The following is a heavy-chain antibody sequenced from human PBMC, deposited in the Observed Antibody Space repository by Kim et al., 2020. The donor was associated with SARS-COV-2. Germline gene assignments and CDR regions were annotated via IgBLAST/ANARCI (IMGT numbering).Heavy chain of an antibody. V-gene: IGHV4-39*07. D-gene: IGHD3-16*01. CDR1: GGSISSSSYY. Sequence: SETLSLTCTVSGGSISSSSYYWGWIRQPPGKGLEWIGSIYYSGSTYYNPSLKSRVTISVDTSKNQFSLKLSSVTAADTAVYYCARDWGLDGYPYYYYGMDVWGQGTTVTVSS. J-gene: IGHJ6*02. CDR3: ARDWGLDGYPYYYYGMDV. CDR2: IYYSGST.